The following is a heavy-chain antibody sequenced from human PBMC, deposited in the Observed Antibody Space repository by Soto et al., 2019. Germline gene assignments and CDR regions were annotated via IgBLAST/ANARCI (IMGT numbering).Heavy chain of an antibody. V-gene: IGHV1-2*02. CDR2: INPNSGGT. J-gene: IGHJ5*02. Sequence: QVQLVQSGAEVKKPGASVKVSCKASGYTFTGYYMHWVRQAPGQGLEWMGWINPNSGGTNYAQKFQGRVTMTRDTSISTAYMELSRLRSDDTAVYYCAREGHYDFWSGPNWFDPWGQGTLGTVSS. D-gene: IGHD3-3*01. CDR3: AREGHYDFWSGPNWFDP. CDR1: GYTFTGYY.